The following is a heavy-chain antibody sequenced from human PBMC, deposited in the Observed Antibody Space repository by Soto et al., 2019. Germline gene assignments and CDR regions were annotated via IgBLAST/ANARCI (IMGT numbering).Heavy chain of an antibody. Sequence: GSLRLSCAASGFTFSSYAMGWVRQAPGKGLEWVSVIDYTGGTTYYTDSVKGRFIISRDNSKKILYLQMNSLRTEDTAIYYCAKDATRTSGWYYFDYWGRGALVTVSS. CDR2: IDYTGGTT. J-gene: IGHJ4*02. CDR1: GFTFSSYA. V-gene: IGHV3-23*01. CDR3: AKDATRTSGWYYFDY. D-gene: IGHD6-19*01.